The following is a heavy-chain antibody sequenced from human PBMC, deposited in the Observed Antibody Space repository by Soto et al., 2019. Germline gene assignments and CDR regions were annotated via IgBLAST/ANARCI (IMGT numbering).Heavy chain of an antibody. D-gene: IGHD3-3*01. J-gene: IGHJ4*02. CDR3: ARGFPRITIFGVVIPPPPSFDY. V-gene: IGHV4-34*01. CDR1: GGSFSGYY. Sequence: SETLSLTCAVYGGSFSGYYWSWIRQPPGKGLEWIGEINHSGSTNYNPFLKSRVTISVDTSKNQFSLKLSSVTAADTAVYYCARGFPRITIFGVVIPPPPSFDYWGQGTLVTVSS. CDR2: INHSGST.